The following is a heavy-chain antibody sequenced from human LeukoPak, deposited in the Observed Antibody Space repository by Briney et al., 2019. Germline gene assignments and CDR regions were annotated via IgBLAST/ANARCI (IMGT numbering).Heavy chain of an antibody. Sequence: GGSLRLSCAASGFTFSSYEMNWVRQAPGKGLEWVSGISPGGGPTYYADSVKGRFTISRDGSKNTLYLQMKNLRAEDTAVYYCAKDGAWLRFDDWGQGILVTVSS. V-gene: IGHV3-23*01. CDR3: AKDGAWLRFDD. CDR1: GFTFSSYE. CDR2: ISPGGGPT. D-gene: IGHD5-12*01. J-gene: IGHJ4*02.